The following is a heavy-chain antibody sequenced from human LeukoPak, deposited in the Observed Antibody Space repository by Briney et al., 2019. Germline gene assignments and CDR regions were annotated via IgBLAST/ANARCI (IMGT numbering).Heavy chain of an antibody. CDR1: GGSISSGSYY. V-gene: IGHV4-61*02. CDR2: IYTSGST. D-gene: IGHD3-22*01. J-gene: IGHJ5*02. Sequence: SQTLSLTCTVSGGSISSGSYYWSWIRQPAGKGLEWIGRIYTSGSTNYNPSLKSRVTISVDTSKNQFSLKLSSVTAADTAVYYCARPLYDSSGYYYFSWGQGTLVTVSS. CDR3: ARPLYDSSGYYYFS.